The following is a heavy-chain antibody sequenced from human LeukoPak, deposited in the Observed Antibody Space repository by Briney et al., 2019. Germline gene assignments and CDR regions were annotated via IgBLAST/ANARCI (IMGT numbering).Heavy chain of an antibody. CDR1: GVTFSSDS. D-gene: IGHD1-26*01. CDR3: ARGPPGMVALIDY. J-gene: IGHJ4*02. CDR2: ISSSSSYI. Sequence: GRSLRLSCAASGVTFSSDSMNWVRQAPGKGLDWGSSISSSSSYIYYADSVKGRFTISRDNAKNSLYLQMNSLRAEDTAVYYCARGPPGMVALIDYWGQGTLVTVSS. V-gene: IGHV3-21*01.